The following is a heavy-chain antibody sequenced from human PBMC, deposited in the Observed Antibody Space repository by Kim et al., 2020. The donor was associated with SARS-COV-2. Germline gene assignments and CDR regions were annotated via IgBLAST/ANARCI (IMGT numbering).Heavy chain of an antibody. CDR2: ISSSSSYI. CDR3: ARDLRRGYSGPYYYYAMDV. Sequence: GGSLRLSCAASGFTFSSYSMNWVRQAPGKGLEWVSSISSSSSYIYYADSVKGRFTISRDNAKNSLYLQMNSLRAEDSAVYYCARDLRRGYSGPYYYYAMDVWGQGTTVTVSS. V-gene: IGHV3-21*01. CDR1: GFTFSSYS. D-gene: IGHD5-12*01. J-gene: IGHJ6*02.